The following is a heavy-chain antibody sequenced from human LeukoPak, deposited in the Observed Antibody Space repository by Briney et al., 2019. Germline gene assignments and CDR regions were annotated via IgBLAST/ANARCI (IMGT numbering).Heavy chain of an antibody. CDR3: ARWSSSPRQWDY. CDR1: GFTFSSYW. Sequence: GGSLRLSCAASGFTFSSYWMHCFRQAPGEGLVWVSRINSDGSSTSYADSVKGRFTISRDNAKNTLYLQMNSLSAEDTAVYYCARWSSSPRQWDYWGQGTLVTVSS. CDR2: INSDGSST. J-gene: IGHJ4*02. V-gene: IGHV3-74*01. D-gene: IGHD2-8*01.